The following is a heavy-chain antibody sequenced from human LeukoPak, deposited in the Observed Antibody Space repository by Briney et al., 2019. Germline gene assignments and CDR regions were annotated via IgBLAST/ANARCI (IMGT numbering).Heavy chain of an antibody. D-gene: IGHD2-15*01. V-gene: IGHV3-21*01. Sequence: PGGSLRLSCVVSGFSFSSYSMNWVRQAPGKGLEWVSSISYDSSTIYYADSVKGRFTISRDNAKTSLHLQMNSLRAEDTAIYYCAGRSCSDGICPFDFWDQGTLVTVSS. J-gene: IGHJ4*02. CDR3: AGRSCSDGICPFDF. CDR1: GFSFSSYS. CDR2: ISYDSSTI.